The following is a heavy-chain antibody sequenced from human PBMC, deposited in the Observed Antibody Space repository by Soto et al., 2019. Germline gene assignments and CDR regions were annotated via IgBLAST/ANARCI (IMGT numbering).Heavy chain of an antibody. Sequence: GASVKVSCKASGYTFTSYGISWVRQAPGQGLEWMGWISAYNGNTNYAQKLQGRVTMTTDTSTSTAYMELRSLRSDDTAVYYCARELYYDFWSGYHYVADHYGMDVWGQGTTVTVSS. V-gene: IGHV1-18*04. CDR2: ISAYNGNT. J-gene: IGHJ6*02. D-gene: IGHD3-3*01. CDR3: ARELYYDFWSGYHYVADHYGMDV. CDR1: GYTFTSYG.